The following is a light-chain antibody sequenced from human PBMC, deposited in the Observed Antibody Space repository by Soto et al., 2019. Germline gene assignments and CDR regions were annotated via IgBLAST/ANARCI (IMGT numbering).Light chain of an antibody. CDR3: QQDGSSPFT. Sequence: DIVLTQSPATLSLSPGERATLTCRASQSVSSSYLAWYQQKPGHAPRLLIYVASSRATGIPDRFSGSGSGSDFTVRISRLEPEDLSVYYCQQDGSSPFTFGPGTKVGIK. J-gene: IGKJ3*01. CDR2: VAS. V-gene: IGKV3-20*01. CDR1: QSVSSSY.